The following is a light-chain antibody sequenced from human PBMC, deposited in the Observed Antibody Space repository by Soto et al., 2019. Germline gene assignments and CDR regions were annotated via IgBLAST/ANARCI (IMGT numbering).Light chain of an antibody. CDR3: CSYAGASTVV. CDR2: EGS. J-gene: IGLJ2*01. Sequence: QSALTQPASVSGSPGQSITISCTGTSSDIGSYDLVSWYQQHPGKPPQLIIYEGSKRPSGVSNRFSGSKSGNTASPTISGLQADDEADYHCCSYAGASTVVFGGGTKLTVL. V-gene: IGLV2-23*01. CDR1: SSDIGSYDL.